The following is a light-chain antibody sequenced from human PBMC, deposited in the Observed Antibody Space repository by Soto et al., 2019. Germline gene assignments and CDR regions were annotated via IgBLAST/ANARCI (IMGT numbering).Light chain of an antibody. J-gene: IGLJ2*01. CDR2: GNN. V-gene: IGLV1-40*01. CDR1: SSNIGAGYD. CDR3: QSFDNSLSGPVV. Sequence: QSVLTQPPSVSGAPGQRVTISCTGSSSNIGAGYDVHWYQQIPGTAPKLLISGNNNRPSGVPDRFSGSKSGTSASLAITGLQAEDEADYYCQSFDNSLSGPVVFGGGTKVTVL.